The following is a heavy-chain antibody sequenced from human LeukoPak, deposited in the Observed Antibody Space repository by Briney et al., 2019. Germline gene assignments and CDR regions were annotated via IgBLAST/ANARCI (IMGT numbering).Heavy chain of an antibody. CDR1: GFTFDDYA. J-gene: IGHJ4*02. CDR2: ISWNSGSI. D-gene: IGHD6-13*01. V-gene: IGHV3-9*01. Sequence: GGSLRLSCAASGFTFDDYAMHWVRQAPGKGLEWVSGISWNSGSIGYADSVKGRFTISRDNAKNSLYLQMNSLRAEDTALYYCAKDLGPNSSSYTLFDYWGQGTLVTVSS. CDR3: AKDLGPNSSSYTLFDY.